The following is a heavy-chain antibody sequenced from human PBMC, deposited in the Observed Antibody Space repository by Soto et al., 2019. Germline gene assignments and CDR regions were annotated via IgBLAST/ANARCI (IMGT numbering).Heavy chain of an antibody. CDR1: GGSFSGYY. J-gene: IGHJ4*02. D-gene: IGHD3-10*01. Sequence: QVQLQQWGAGLLKPSETLSLTCAVYGGSFSGYYWSWIRQPPGKGLEWIGEINHSGSTNYNPSLKSRVTISVDTAKHQFSLKLSSVTAADTAVYYCARARYYYGSGRAFDYWGQGTLVTVSS. CDR2: INHSGST. V-gene: IGHV4-34*01. CDR3: ARARYYYGSGRAFDY.